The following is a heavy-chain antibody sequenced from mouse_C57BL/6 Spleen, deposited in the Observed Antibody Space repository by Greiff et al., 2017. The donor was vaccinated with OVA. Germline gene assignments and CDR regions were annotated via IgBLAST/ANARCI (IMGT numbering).Heavy chain of an antibody. D-gene: IGHD2-12*01. CDR2: IWSDGST. V-gene: IGHV2-6*03. J-gene: IGHJ4*01. CDR1: GFSLTSDG. CDR3: ARRCIVSYAMDY. Sequence: QVQLKESGPGLVAPSQSLSITCTVSGFSLTSDGVHWVRQPPGKGLEWLVVIWSDGSTTYNSALKSRLSISKDNSKSQVFLKMNSLQTDDTAMYYCARRCIVSYAMDYWGQGTSVTVSS.